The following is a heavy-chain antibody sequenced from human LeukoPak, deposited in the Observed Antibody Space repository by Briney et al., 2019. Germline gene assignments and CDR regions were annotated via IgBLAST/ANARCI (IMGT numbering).Heavy chain of an antibody. V-gene: IGHV4-39*01. D-gene: IGHD3-9*01. CDR1: GGSISSSSYY. CDR2: IYYSGST. Sequence: SETLSLTCSVPGGSISSSSYYWGWIRQPPGKGLECIGSIYYSGSTYYNPSLKSRVTISVDTSKNQFSLKLRSVTAADTAVYYCARQYIDILTGYHRGELYWYFDLWGRGTLVTVSS. J-gene: IGHJ2*01. CDR3: ARQYIDILTGYHRGELYWYFDL.